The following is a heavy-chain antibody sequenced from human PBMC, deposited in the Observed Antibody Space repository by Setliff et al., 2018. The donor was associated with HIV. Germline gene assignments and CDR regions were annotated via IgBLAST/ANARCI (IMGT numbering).Heavy chain of an antibody. V-gene: IGHV4-59*08. J-gene: IGHJ4*02. CDR1: GGFISNYY. CDR3: ARSSRGSLRDLDY. Sequence: SETLSPTCTVSGGFISNYYWSWIRQPPGKGLEWIGCGYYSGITHYDPSLKSRVSISVDASKNQFSLRLNSVTVADTAVYFCARSSRGSLRDLDYWGPGTLVTVSS. CDR2: GYYSGIT. D-gene: IGHD2-21*02.